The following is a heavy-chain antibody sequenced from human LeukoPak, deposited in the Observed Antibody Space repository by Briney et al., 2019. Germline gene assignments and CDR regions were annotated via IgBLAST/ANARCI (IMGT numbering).Heavy chain of an antibody. V-gene: IGHV3-7*01. CDR2: IKEDANEE. J-gene: IGHJ6*03. CDR1: GFTFRSYR. CDR3: ARAGYCTSNSCSSPNFYYMDV. Sequence: PGGSLRLSSAASGFTFRSYRMSRVRQAPGKGMEWVANIKEDANEEYHVDSVRGRFIISRDNAKNSLFLQMYSLRADDTAVYYCARAGYCTSNSCSSPNFYYMDVWGQGTTVAVSS. D-gene: IGHD2-2*01.